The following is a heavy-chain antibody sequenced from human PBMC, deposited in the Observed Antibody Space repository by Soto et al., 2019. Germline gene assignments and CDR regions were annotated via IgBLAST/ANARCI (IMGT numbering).Heavy chain of an antibody. D-gene: IGHD5-12*01. J-gene: IGHJ2*01. V-gene: IGHV1-69*13. Sequence: SVKVSCKASGGTFSSYTISWVRQAPGQGLEWMGGIIPIFGTANYAQKFQGRVTITADESTSTAYMELSSLRSEDAAVYYCARGNHRWLQLWYFDLWGRGTLVTVSS. CDR3: ARGNHRWLQLWYFDL. CDR1: GGTFSSYT. CDR2: IIPIFGTA.